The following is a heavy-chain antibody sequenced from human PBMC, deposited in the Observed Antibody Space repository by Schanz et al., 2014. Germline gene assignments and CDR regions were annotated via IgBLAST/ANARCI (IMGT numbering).Heavy chain of an antibody. CDR2: ISDSGDST. D-gene: IGHD3-10*01. J-gene: IGHJ4*02. V-gene: IGHV3-11*04. Sequence: PGGSLRLSCAASGFTFSDHYMTWIRQAPGKGLEWVSDISDSGDSTHYADSVKGRFTISRDNAKNSLYLQMNSLRAEDTAVYYCARGDMVRGVFDYWGQGTLVTVSS. CDR1: GFTFSDHY. CDR3: ARGDMVRGVFDY.